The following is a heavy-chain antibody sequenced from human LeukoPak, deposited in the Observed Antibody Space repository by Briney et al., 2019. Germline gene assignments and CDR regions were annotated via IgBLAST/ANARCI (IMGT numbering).Heavy chain of an antibody. CDR1: GGSISSGDYY. D-gene: IGHD1-7*01. CDR3: ARTATGTTGGFDY. CDR2: IYYSGST. J-gene: IGHJ4*02. Sequence: SQTLSLTCTVSGGSISSGDYYWSWIRQPPEKGLEWIGYIYYSGSTYYNPSLKSRVTISVDTSKNQFSLKLSSVTAADTAVYYCARTATGTTGGFDYWGQGTLVTVSS. V-gene: IGHV4-30-4*01.